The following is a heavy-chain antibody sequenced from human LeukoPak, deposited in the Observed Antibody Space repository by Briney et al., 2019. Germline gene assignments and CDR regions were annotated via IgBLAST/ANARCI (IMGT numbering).Heavy chain of an antibody. Sequence: RASVKVSCKASGYTFTGYYIRWVRQAPGQGLEWMGWINPNSGDTNYAQKFQDRVTLTRDTSISTAYMEVTNLRSDDTAVYYCARPNGDYYNWFDPWGQGTLVTVSS. CDR2: INPNSGDT. J-gene: IGHJ5*02. V-gene: IGHV1-2*02. D-gene: IGHD4-17*01. CDR3: ARPNGDYYNWFDP. CDR1: GYTFTGYY.